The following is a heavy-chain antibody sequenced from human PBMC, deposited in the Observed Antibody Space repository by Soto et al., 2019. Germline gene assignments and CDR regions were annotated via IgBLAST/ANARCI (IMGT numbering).Heavy chain of an antibody. J-gene: IGHJ4*02. CDR1: GYTFTSYG. D-gene: IGHD3-22*01. CDR2: ISAYNGNT. CDR3: ARVYDSSGYYPYYFDY. V-gene: IGHV1-18*01. Sequence: ASVKVSCKASGYTFTSYGISWVRQAPGQGLEWMGWISAYNGNTNYAQKLQGRVTMTTDTSTSTAYMELRSLRSDDTAVYYCARVYDSSGYYPYYFDYWGRGTLVTVSS.